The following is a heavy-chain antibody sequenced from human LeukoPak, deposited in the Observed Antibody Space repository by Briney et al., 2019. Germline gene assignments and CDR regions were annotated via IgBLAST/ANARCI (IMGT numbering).Heavy chain of an antibody. CDR3: ARGRQLWLADY. Sequence: GGSLRLSCAASGFTFTTYNMNWVRQAPGKGLEWISYISPSSSTTSYADSVKGRFTVSRDNAKNSLYLQMTSLRDEDTAVYHCARGRQLWLADYGGQGTLVTVSS. D-gene: IGHD5-18*01. CDR1: GFTFTTYN. J-gene: IGHJ4*02. CDR2: ISPSSSTT. V-gene: IGHV3-48*02.